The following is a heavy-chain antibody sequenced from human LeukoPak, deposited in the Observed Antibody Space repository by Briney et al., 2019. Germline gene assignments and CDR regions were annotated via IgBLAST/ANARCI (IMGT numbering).Heavy chain of an antibody. CDR2: ITSSGGTT. Sequence: SGGSLRLSCVASGFTFSTYAMSWVRQAPGKGLEWVSPITSSGGTTFYPDSVKGRFTISRDNSKNTLYLQVNSLRAEDTAVYYCARDRPNYYDSSGHYYRRNGDYWGQGTLVTVSP. CDR3: ARDRPNYYDSSGHYYRRNGDY. J-gene: IGHJ4*02. D-gene: IGHD3-22*01. V-gene: IGHV3-23*01. CDR1: GFTFSTYA.